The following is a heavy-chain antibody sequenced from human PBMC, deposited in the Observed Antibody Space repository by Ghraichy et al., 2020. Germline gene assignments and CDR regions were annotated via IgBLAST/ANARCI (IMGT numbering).Heavy chain of an antibody. D-gene: IGHD4-17*01. J-gene: IGHJ4*02. CDR3: ASTDFDY. CDR2: ISAYRGNT. V-gene: IGHV1-18*01. CDR1: GYPSSNYG. Sequence: ASVKVSRKASGYPSSNYGISWVRQAPGQGLEWMGWISAYRGNTHYAENFQGRVSMTTDTSTSTVYMEMRSLRPDDTAVYYCASTDFDYWGQGTLVTVSS.